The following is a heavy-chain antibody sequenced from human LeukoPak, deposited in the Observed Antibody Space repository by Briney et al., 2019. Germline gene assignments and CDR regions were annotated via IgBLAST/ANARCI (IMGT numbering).Heavy chain of an antibody. CDR3: AREFRQTYSSGWSLDY. D-gene: IGHD6-19*01. J-gene: IGHJ4*02. Sequence: PGGSLRLSCTVSGFTVSNNYMSWVRQAPGKGLEWVSVIYGGRNNTVYADSVKGRFTISRDNSRNTICLQIDSLRAEDTATYYCAREFRQTYSSGWSLDYWGQGTLVTVSS. CDR1: GFTVSNNY. CDR2: IYGGRNNT. V-gene: IGHV3-53*01.